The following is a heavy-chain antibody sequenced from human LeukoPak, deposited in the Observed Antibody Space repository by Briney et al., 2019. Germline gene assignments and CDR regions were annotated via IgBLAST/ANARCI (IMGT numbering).Heavy chain of an antibody. Sequence: GASVKVSCKASGYTFTGYYMHWVRQAPGQGLEWMGWINPNSGGTHYAQKFQGRVTITRNTSISTAYMEMSRLRSDDTAVYYCARGYCCITSCSQFDPWGQGTLVTVSS. J-gene: IGHJ5*02. CDR2: INPNSGGT. D-gene: IGHD2-2*01. CDR1: GYTFTGYY. V-gene: IGHV1-2*02. CDR3: ARGYCCITSCSQFDP.